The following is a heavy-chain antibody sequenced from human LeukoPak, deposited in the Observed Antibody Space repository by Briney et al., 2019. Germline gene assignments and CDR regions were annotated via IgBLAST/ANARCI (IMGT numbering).Heavy chain of an antibody. CDR3: TPTITAAGY. Sequence: GESLRLSCAASGFTFSSYAMSWVRQAPGKGLEWVSAISGSGGSTYYADSVKGRFTISRDNSKNTVYLQMNSLRVEDTAVYYCTPTITAAGYWGQGTLVTVSS. J-gene: IGHJ4*02. CDR2: ISGSGGST. CDR1: GFTFSSYA. D-gene: IGHD1-14*01. V-gene: IGHV3-23*01.